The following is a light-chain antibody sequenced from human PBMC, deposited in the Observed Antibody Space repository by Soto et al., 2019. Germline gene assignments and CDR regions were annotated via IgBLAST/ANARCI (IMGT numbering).Light chain of an antibody. Sequence: QSVLTQPPSSSASPGESARLTCTLPSDINVVDYDIYWYQQKPGSPPRYLLFYYSDSDKGQGSGVPSRFSGSKDASANTGILLSSGLQSEDEADYYCMIWPSKALRVFGGGTKLTVL. CDR2: YYSDSDK. J-gene: IGLJ3*02. V-gene: IGLV5-37*01. CDR3: MIWPSKALRV. CDR1: SDINVVDYD.